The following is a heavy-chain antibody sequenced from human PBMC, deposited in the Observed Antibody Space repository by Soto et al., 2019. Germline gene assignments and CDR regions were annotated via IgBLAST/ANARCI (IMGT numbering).Heavy chain of an antibody. CDR1: GFTFSNYG. CDR2: ISHDGSEK. Sequence: QEQLVESGGGVVQPGRSLRLSCVASGFTFSNYGMHWVRQAPGKGLEWVAVISHDGSEKYYGDSVKGRFTISRDNSKNTLYVQMNSMRIEDTAVYYCAKVSQTIWFGDRNFDYWGQGTLVTVSS. V-gene: IGHV3-30*18. J-gene: IGHJ4*02. D-gene: IGHD3-10*01. CDR3: AKVSQTIWFGDRNFDY.